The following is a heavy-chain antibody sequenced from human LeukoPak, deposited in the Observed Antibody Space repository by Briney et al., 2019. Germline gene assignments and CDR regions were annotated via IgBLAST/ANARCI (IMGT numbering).Heavy chain of an antibody. CDR1: GYTFTGYY. J-gene: IGHJ4*02. D-gene: IGHD6-6*01. CDR3: AKDRWRDGSSSFDN. CDR2: ISTYNGNT. Sequence: ASVKVSCKASGYTFTGYYMHWVRRAPGQGLEWMGWISTYNGNTNYAQKLQGRVTMTTDTSTSTAYMELRSLRSDDTAVYYCAKDRWRDGSSSFDNWGQGTLVTVSS. V-gene: IGHV1-18*04.